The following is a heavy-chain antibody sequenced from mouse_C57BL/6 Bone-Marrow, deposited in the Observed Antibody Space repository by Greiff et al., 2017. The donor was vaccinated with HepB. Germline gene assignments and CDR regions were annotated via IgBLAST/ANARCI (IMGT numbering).Heavy chain of an antibody. J-gene: IGHJ3*01. D-gene: IGHD2-3*01. V-gene: IGHV10-1*01. Sequence: EVHLVESGGGLVQPKGSLKLSCAASGFSFNTYAMNWVRQAPGKGLEWVARIRSKSNNYATYYAGSVKDRFTISRDDSESMLYLQMNNLKTEDTAVYYCVRHDGYYVGFAYWGQGTLVTVSA. CDR1: GFSFNTYA. CDR3: VRHDGYYVGFAY. CDR2: IRSKSNNYAT.